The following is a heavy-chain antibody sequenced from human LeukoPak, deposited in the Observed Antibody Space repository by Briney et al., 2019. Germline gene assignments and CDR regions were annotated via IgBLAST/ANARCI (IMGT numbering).Heavy chain of an antibody. CDR2: IYYSGST. D-gene: IGHD3-22*01. Sequence: SETLSLTCTVSGGSISSYYWSWIRQPPGKGLEWIGYIYYSGSTNYNPSLKSRVTISVDTSKNQCSLKLSSVTAADTAVYYCARRDISSGYVYYFDYWGQGTLVTVSS. J-gene: IGHJ4*02. CDR3: ARRDISSGYVYYFDY. CDR1: GGSISSYY. V-gene: IGHV4-59*01.